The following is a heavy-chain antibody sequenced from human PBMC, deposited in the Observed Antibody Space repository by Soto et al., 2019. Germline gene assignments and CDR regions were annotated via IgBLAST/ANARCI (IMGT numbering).Heavy chain of an antibody. J-gene: IGHJ4*02. D-gene: IGHD5-18*01. CDR1: GYTFTSYG. Sequence: QVQLVQSGGEVKKPGASVKVSCKASGYTFTSYGISWVRQAPGQGLEWMGWINAYNGNTNYAQKVQGRVTMTTETSTSTAYMEMRSLRSDDKAVYYCARDVGYGLIDGWGQGTLVTVSS. CDR3: ARDVGYGLIDG. V-gene: IGHV1-18*01. CDR2: INAYNGNT.